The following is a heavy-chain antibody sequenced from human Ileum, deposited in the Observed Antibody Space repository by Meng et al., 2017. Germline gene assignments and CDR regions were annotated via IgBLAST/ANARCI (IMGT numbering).Heavy chain of an antibody. CDR2: IKYDGSIT. CDR3: ARSDWFDP. CDR1: GFTFSSSW. Sequence: EVPVVQSGGCLVQPGGSLRLACKASGFTFSSSWMHWVRQVPGKGLVWVSRIKYDGSITMYADFVKGRFTISRDNAKNTLYLQMNNLRAEDTAVYYCARSDWFDPWGQGTLVTVSS. V-gene: IGHV3-74*03. J-gene: IGHJ5*02.